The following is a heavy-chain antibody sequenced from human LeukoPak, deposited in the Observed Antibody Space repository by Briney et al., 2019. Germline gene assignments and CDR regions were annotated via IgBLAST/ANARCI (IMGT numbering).Heavy chain of an antibody. CDR3: TTDWCDY. V-gene: IGHV3-15*01. J-gene: IGHJ4*02. CDR2: IKSKGDGGAA. CDR1: GSGFTFRNAW. D-gene: IGHD2-8*02. Sequence: GGSLRLSCAASGSGFTFRNAWMSWVRQAPGKGLEWVGRIKSKGDGGAADYAAPVKGRLTISRDDSKNTQYLHMNSLKVEDTAVYYCTTDWCDYWGQGTLVTVSS.